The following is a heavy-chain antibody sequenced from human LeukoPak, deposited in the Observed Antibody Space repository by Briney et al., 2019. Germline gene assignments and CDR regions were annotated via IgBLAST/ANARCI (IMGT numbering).Heavy chain of an antibody. CDR1: GGTFSSYA. J-gene: IGHJ4*02. Sequence: ASVKVSCKASGGTFSSYAISWVRQAPGQGLEWMGGIIPIFGTANYAQKFQGRVTITADESTSKAYMELSSLRSEDTAVYYCARELTYYYDSSGSGGFDYWGQGTLVTVSS. V-gene: IGHV1-69*13. CDR2: IIPIFGTA. CDR3: ARELTYYYDSSGSGGFDY. D-gene: IGHD3-22*01.